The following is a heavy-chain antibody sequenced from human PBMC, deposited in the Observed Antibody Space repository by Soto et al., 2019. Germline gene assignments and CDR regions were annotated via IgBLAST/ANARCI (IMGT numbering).Heavy chain of an antibody. D-gene: IGHD6-13*01. CDR1: GFTFSSYG. CDR3: AKDPPSAGKGPQPPTFDY. Sequence: GGSLRLSCAASGFTFSSYGMHWVRQAPGKGLEWGAVISYDGSNKYYADSVKGRFTISRDNSKNTLYLQMNSLRAEDTAVYYCAKDPPSAGKGPQPPTFDYWGQGTLVTVSS. CDR2: ISYDGSNK. J-gene: IGHJ4*02. V-gene: IGHV3-30*18.